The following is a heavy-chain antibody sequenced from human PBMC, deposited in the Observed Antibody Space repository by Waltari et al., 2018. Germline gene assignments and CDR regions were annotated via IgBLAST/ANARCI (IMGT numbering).Heavy chain of an antibody. CDR3: ARVNGVYYYYYYMDV. D-gene: IGHD2-8*01. CDR1: GGSISSYY. V-gene: IGHV4-59*01. CDR2: IYYSGST. J-gene: IGHJ6*03. Sequence: QVQLQESGPGLVKPSETLSLTCTVSGGSISSYYWSWIRQPPGKGLEWIGYIYYSGSTNYNPSLKSRVTISVDTSKNQFSLKLSSVTAADTAVYYCARVNGVYYYYYYMDVWGKGTTVTVSS.